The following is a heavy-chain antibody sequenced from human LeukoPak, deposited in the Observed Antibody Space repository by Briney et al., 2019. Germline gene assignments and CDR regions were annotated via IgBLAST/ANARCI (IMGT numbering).Heavy chain of an antibody. J-gene: IGHJ4*02. V-gene: IGHV1-2*02. CDR1: GGTFINYS. CDR2: INPNSGGT. D-gene: IGHD2-21*01. CDR3: ARVREAYCGGDCSYFDY. Sequence: EASVKVSCKASGGTFINYSITWVRQAPGQGLEWMGWINPNSGGTNYAQKFQGRVTMTRGTSISTAYMELSRLRSDDTAVYYCARVREAYCGGDCSYFDYWGQGTLVTVSS.